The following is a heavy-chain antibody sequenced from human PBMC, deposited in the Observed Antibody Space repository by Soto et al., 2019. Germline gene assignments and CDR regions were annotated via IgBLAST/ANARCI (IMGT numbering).Heavy chain of an antibody. CDR2: INHSGST. CDR1: GGSFSGYY. Sequence: QVQLQQWGAGLLKPSETLSLTCAVYGGSFSGYYWNWIRQPPGKGLEWIGEINHSGSTNYNPSLKSRGTLSVDTSKHQFSLKLSSVTAADTAVYYCARGWGRIFDYWGQGTLVTVSS. D-gene: IGHD7-27*01. V-gene: IGHV4-34*01. J-gene: IGHJ4*02. CDR3: ARGWGRIFDY.